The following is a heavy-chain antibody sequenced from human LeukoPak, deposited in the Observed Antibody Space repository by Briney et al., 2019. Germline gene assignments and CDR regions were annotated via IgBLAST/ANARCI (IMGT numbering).Heavy chain of an antibody. J-gene: IGHJ4*02. V-gene: IGHV3-33*01. Sequence: GGSLRLSCAASGFTFSSYGMHWVRQAPGKGLEWVAVIWYDGSNKYYADSVRGRFTISRDKSQNTVYLQMNSLSAEDTALYYCARRDNTGWYAIDYWGQGTLVTVSS. CDR3: ARRDNTGWYAIDY. D-gene: IGHD6-19*01. CDR1: GFTFSSYG. CDR2: IWYDGSNK.